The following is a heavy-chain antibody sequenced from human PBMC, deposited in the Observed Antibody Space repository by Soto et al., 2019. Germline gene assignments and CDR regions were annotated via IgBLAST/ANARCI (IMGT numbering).Heavy chain of an antibody. Sequence: RASVKVSCKASGGTFSSYTISWVRQAPGQGLEWMGRIIPILGIANYAQKFQGRVTITADKSTSTAYMELSSLRSEDTAVYYCARDLALTVTTFGYWGQGTLVTVSS. D-gene: IGHD4-17*01. CDR2: IIPILGIA. J-gene: IGHJ4*02. CDR3: ARDLALTVTTFGY. V-gene: IGHV1-69*04. CDR1: GGTFSSYT.